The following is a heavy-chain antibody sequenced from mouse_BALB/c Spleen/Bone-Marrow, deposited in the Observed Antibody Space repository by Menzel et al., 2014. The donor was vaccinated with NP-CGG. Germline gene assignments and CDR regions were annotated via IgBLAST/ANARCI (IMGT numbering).Heavy chain of an antibody. CDR2: IYPGDGST. CDR1: GYTFTSYD. CDR3: ARSGDSSGYGFAY. D-gene: IGHD3-2*01. J-gene: IGHJ3*01. V-gene: IGHV1S56*01. Sequence: VHLVESGPELVKPGALVKISCKASGYTFTSYDINWVKQRPGQGLEWIGWIYPGDGSTKYNEKFKGKATLTADKSSSTAYMQLSGLTSENSAVYFCARSGDSSGYGFAYWGQGTLVTVSA.